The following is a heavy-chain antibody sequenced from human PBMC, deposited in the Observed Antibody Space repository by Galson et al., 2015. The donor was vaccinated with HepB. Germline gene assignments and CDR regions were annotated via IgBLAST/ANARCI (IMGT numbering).Heavy chain of an antibody. D-gene: IGHD6-13*01. CDR2: IYPGDSDT. CDR3: ARLLPALIAAAGTGWFDP. V-gene: IGHV5-51*03. J-gene: IGHJ5*02. Sequence: QSGAEVKKPGESLKISCKGSGYSFTSYWIGWVRQMPGKGLEWMGIIYPGDSDTRYSPSFQGQVTISADKSISTAYLQWSSLKASDAAMYYCARLLPALIAAAGTGWFDPWGQGTLVTVSS. CDR1: GYSFTSYW.